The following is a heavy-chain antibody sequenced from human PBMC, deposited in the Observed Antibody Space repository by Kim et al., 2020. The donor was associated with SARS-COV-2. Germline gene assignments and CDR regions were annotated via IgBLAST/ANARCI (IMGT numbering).Heavy chain of an antibody. CDR2: ISSSGYSL. CDR3: SREIYGDFAEYYFDY. V-gene: IGHV3-48*03. D-gene: IGHD4-17*01. CDR1: GFTFSSYD. J-gene: IGHJ4*02. Sequence: GGSLRLSCATSGFTFSSYDMNWVRQAPGRGLEWVSYISSSGYSLYYADSVKGRFTISRDDAQNSLYLQMDRLRAEDSAVYYCSREIYGDFAEYYFDYWGQGTLVTVSS.